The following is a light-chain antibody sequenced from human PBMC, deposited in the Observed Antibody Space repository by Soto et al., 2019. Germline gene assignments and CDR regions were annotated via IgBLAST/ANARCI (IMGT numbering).Light chain of an antibody. CDR1: SSDVGGYDF. J-gene: IGLJ1*01. V-gene: IGLV2-14*01. Sequence: QSVLAQPASVSGSPGESITISCTGTSSDVGGYDFVSWYQQAPGKAPKLIISEVNNRPSGVSSRFSGSKSGNTASLTISGLQGEDEGEYHCRSYTSNTTLYVFGSGTKVTVL. CDR2: EVN. CDR3: RSYTSNTTLYV.